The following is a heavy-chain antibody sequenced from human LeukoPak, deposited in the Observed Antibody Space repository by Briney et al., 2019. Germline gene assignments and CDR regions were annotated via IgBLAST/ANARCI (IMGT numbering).Heavy chain of an antibody. CDR3: ARTEYFFDH. CDR1: GGSFSSYY. J-gene: IGHJ4*02. D-gene: IGHD3-10*01. V-gene: IGHV4-59*01. Sequence: SETLSLTCTVSGGSFSSYYWSWIRQPPGKRLEWIGYIYYSGSTNYNPSLKSRVSMSVDTSKNQFSLNLNSVTAADTAVYYCARTEYFFDHWGQGTLVTASS. CDR2: IYYSGST.